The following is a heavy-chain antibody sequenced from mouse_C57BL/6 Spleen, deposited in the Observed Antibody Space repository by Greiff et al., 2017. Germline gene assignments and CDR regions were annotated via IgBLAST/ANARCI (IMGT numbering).Heavy chain of an antibody. CDR1: GYTFTSYW. D-gene: IGHD2-3*01. CDR2: INPSNGGT. CDR3: AREGGYSYYFDY. Sequence: QVQLQQPGTELVKPGASVKLSCKASGYTFTSYWMHWVKQRPGQGLEWIGNINPSNGGTNYNEKFKSKATLTVDKSSSTAYMQLSSLTSVDSAVYYCAREGGYSYYFDYWGQGTTLTVSS. J-gene: IGHJ2*01. V-gene: IGHV1-53*01.